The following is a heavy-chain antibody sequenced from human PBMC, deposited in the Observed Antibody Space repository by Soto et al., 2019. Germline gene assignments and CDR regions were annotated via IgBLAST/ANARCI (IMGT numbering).Heavy chain of an antibody. J-gene: IGHJ6*02. CDR3: ARDRLVVVAATYYYYGMDV. V-gene: IGHV4-30-4*01. Sequence: SETLSLTCTVSGGSISSGDYYWSWIRQPPGKGLEWIGYIYYSGSTYYNPSLKSRVTISVDTSKNQFSLKLSSVTAADTAVYYCARDRLVVVAATYYYYGMDVWGQGTTVTVSS. CDR1: GGSISSGDYY. CDR2: IYYSGST. D-gene: IGHD2-15*01.